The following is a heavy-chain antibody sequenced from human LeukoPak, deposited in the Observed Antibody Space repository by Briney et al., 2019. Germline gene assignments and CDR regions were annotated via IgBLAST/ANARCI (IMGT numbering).Heavy chain of an antibody. Sequence: GGSLRLSCAASGFTFSSYWMSWVRQAPGKVLEWVANIKQDGSEKYYVDSVKGRFTISRDSSKNTLYMQMNSLRAEDTAVYYCAATYSGYETDPFDYWGQGTLVTVSS. CDR1: GFTFSSYW. D-gene: IGHD5-12*01. V-gene: IGHV3-7*01. CDR2: IKQDGSEK. CDR3: AATYSGYETDPFDY. J-gene: IGHJ4*02.